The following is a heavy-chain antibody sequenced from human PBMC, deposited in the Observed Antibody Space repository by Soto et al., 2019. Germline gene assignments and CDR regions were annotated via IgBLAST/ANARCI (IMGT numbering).Heavy chain of an antibody. J-gene: IGHJ6*02. CDR3: ARGNSSWYFVSQYYYYGIDV. CDR2: ISAYNGNT. CDR1: GYTFTSYG. V-gene: IGHV1-18*01. Sequence: QVQLVQSGAEVKKPGASVKVSCKASGYTFTSYGISWVRQAPGQGLEWMGWISAYNGNTNYAQKLQGRVTMTTDTTTSTAYMELRSLRSDDKAVYYCARGNSSWYFVSQYYYYGIDVWGQGTTVTVSS. D-gene: IGHD6-13*01.